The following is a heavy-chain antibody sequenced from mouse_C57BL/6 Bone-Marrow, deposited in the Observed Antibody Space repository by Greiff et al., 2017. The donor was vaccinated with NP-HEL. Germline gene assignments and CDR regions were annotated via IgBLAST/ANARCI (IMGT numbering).Heavy chain of an antibody. CDR1: GFTFSSYT. CDR2: ISGGGGNT. V-gene: IGHV5-9*01. J-gene: IGHJ2*01. D-gene: IGHD1-1*01. Sequence: EVKLMESGGGLVKPGGSLKLSCAASGFTFSSYTMSWVRQTPEKRLEWVATISGGGGNTYYPDSVKGRFTISRDNAKNTLYLQMSSLRSEDTALYYCARHHYYGSSYVGYFDYWGQGTTLTVSS. CDR3: ARHHYYGSSYVGYFDY.